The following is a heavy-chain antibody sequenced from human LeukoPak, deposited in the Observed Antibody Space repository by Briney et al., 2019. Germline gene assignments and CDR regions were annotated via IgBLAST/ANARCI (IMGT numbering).Heavy chain of an antibody. Sequence: GGSLRLSCAASGFTFSNAWMTWVRQAPGKGLEWVSYISSSGSTIYYADSVKGRFTISRDNAKNSLYLQMNSLRAEDTAVYYCAGFYYDSSGYSGPDAFDIWGQGTMVTVSS. CDR3: AGFYYDSSGYSGPDAFDI. J-gene: IGHJ3*02. CDR1: GFTFSNAW. D-gene: IGHD3-22*01. V-gene: IGHV3-48*04. CDR2: ISSSGSTI.